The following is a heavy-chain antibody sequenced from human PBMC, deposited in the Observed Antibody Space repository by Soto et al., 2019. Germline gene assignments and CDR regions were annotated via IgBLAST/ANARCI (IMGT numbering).Heavy chain of an antibody. CDR3: AKEWHNYDFWSGYYTGY. CDR2: MNPNSGNT. CDR1: GYTFTSYD. D-gene: IGHD3-3*01. Sequence: ASVKVSCKASGYTFTSYDINWVRQATGRGLEWMGWMNPNSGNTGYAQKFQGRVTMTRNTSISTAYMELSSLRSEDTAVYYCAKEWHNYDFWSGYYTGYWGQGTLVTVSS. J-gene: IGHJ4*02. V-gene: IGHV1-8*01.